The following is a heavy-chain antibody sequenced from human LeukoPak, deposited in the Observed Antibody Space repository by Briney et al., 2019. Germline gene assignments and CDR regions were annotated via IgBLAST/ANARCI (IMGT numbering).Heavy chain of an antibody. Sequence: SETLSLTCTVSGGSINSYYWSWIRQPAGKGLEWIGRIYTSGNTNYNPSLKSRVTISVDKSKNQFSLKLSSVTAADTAVYYCARVQQQLVVGGYYYYMDVWGKGTTVTVSS. CDR3: ARVQQQLVVGGYYYYMDV. V-gene: IGHV4-4*07. J-gene: IGHJ6*03. D-gene: IGHD6-13*01. CDR1: GGSINSYY. CDR2: IYTSGNT.